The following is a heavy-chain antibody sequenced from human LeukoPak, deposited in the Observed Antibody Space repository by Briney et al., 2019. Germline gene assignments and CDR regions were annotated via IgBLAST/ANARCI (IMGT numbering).Heavy chain of an antibody. CDR3: ARIIPAGEAFDI. J-gene: IGHJ3*02. Sequence: SETLSLTCAVSGGSISSGGYSWSWIRQPPGKGLEWIGYIYHSGSTYYNPSLKSRVTISVDRSKNQFSLKLSSVTAADTAVYYCARIIPAGEAFDIWGQGTMVTVSS. CDR2: IYHSGST. V-gene: IGHV4-30-2*01. CDR1: GGSISSGGYS. D-gene: IGHD7-27*01.